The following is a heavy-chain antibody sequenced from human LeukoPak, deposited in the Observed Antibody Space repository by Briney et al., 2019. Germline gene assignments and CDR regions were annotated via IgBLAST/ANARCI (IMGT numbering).Heavy chain of an antibody. D-gene: IGHD2-2*01. CDR2: IYYSGST. CDR1: GGSISSYY. CDR3: ARDAGGYQLPLFDY. V-gene: IGHV4-59*01. J-gene: IGHJ4*02. Sequence: PSETLSLTCTVSGGSISSYYWSWIRQPPGKGLEWIGYIYYSGSTNYNPSLKSRVTISVDTSKNQFSLKLSSVTAADTAVYYCARDAGGYQLPLFDYWGQGTLVTVSS.